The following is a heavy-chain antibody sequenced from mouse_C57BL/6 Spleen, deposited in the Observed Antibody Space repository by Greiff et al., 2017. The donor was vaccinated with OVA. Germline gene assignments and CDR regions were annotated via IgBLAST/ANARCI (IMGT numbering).Heavy chain of an antibody. Sequence: VQLQQSVAELVRPGASVKLSCTASGFNIKHTYMHWVKQRPEQGLEWIGRIDPANGNTNYAPKFQGKATITADTSSNTAYLQLSSLTSENTAIYYCARAPDWDYCDYWGQGTTLTVSS. J-gene: IGHJ2*01. CDR3: ARAPDWDYCDY. CDR1: GFNIKHTY. CDR2: IDPANGNT. D-gene: IGHD4-1*01. V-gene: IGHV14-3*01.